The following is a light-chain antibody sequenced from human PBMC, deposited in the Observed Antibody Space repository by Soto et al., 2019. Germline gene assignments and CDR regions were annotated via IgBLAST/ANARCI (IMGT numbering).Light chain of an antibody. CDR2: EVS. CDR3: ISYTISRTWV. CDR1: SSDVGGYNY. V-gene: IGLV2-14*01. Sequence: QSVRTQPASVSGSPGPSITISCTGTSSDVGGYNYVSWYQQHPGKAPKLMIYEVSNRPSEVSDRFSGSRSGNTASLTISGLQAEDESDYYCISYTISRTWVFGGGTKVTVL. J-gene: IGLJ3*02.